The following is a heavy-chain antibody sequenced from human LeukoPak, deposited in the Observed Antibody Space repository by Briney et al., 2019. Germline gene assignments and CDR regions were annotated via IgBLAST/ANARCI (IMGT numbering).Heavy chain of an antibody. V-gene: IGHV1-2*02. CDR2: INPNSGGT. J-gene: IGHJ4*02. D-gene: IGHD4-23*01. CDR3: ARDRGVVTPFDY. Sequence: GASVKVSCKASGYTFTGYYMHWVRQAPGQGLELMGWINPNSGGTNYAQKFQGRVTMTRDTSISTAYMELSRLRSDDTAVYYCARDRGVVTPFDYWGQGTLVTVSS. CDR1: GYTFTGYY.